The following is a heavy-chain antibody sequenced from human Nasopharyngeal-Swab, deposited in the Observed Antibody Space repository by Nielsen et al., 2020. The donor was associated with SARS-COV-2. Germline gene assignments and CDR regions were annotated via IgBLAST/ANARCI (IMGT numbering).Heavy chain of an antibody. CDR1: GYSFVHHW. V-gene: IGHV5-51*01. J-gene: IGHJ5*02. CDR3: ARRAARDGYNYEVDP. CDR2: VYPGNSEI. Sequence: ESLKISCMASGYSFVHHWIGWVRQKPGKGLEWMGMVYPGNSEIAYNPSFQGQVTISADKSINTAYLQWSSLRASDTAIYFCARRAARDGYNYEVDPWGQGTLVTVSS. D-gene: IGHD5-24*01.